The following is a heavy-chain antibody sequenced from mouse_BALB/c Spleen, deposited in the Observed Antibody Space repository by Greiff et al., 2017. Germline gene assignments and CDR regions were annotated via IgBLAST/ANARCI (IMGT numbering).Heavy chain of an antibody. CDR2: IDPETGGT. J-gene: IGHJ2*01. Sequence: VKLQESGAELVRPGASVTLSCKASGYTFTDYEMHWVKQTPVHGLEWIGAIDPETGGTAYNQKFKGKATLTADKSSSTAYMELRSLTSEDSAVYYCTGGTGDYWGQGTTLTVSS. CDR3: TGGTGDY. CDR1: GYTFTDYE. D-gene: IGHD3-1*01. V-gene: IGHV1-15*01.